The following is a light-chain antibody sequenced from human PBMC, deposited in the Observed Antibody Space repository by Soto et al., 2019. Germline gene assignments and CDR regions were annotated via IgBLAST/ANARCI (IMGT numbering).Light chain of an antibody. J-gene: IGKJ1*01. Sequence: DLQMTQSPSSLSASVGDRVTITCRASQSISSYLNWYQQKPGKAPKLLIYAASSLHSGVPSRFSGSGSGTDFTLTISSLQPEDFATYYCQQSYNTPWTFGQGTKVEIK. CDR3: QQSYNTPWT. CDR1: QSISSY. CDR2: AAS. V-gene: IGKV1-39*01.